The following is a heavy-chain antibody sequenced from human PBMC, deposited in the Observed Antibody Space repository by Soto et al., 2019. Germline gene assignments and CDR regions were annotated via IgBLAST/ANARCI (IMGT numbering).Heavy chain of an antibody. CDR2: ISCAGTST. D-gene: IGHD3-3*01. CDR1: GFTLSSYA. Sequence: QVQLVESGGGVVQPGRSLRLSCAASGFTLSSYAMHWVRQAPGKGLEWVAVISCAGTSTYYADSVRGRFTISRDNSKDTVYLQLNSLRTEDTAVYRCARDPGHDGNEYYTCDAWGQGTLVTVSS. V-gene: IGHV3-30-3*01. J-gene: IGHJ5*02. CDR3: ARDPGHDGNEYYTCDA.